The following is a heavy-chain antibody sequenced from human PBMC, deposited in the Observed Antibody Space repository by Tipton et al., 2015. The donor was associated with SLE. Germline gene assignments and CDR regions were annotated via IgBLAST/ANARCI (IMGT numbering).Heavy chain of an antibody. V-gene: IGHV3-20*04. Sequence: SLRLSCAASGFMFENYGMIWVRQVPGKGLEWVSGINWNGDRTGYADSVKGRFTNSRDNTKKSLYLQMNSLRAEDTALYYCARDLYPYGLEVWGQGTTVTVSS. J-gene: IGHJ6*02. D-gene: IGHD3-10*01. CDR3: ARDLYPYGLEV. CDR2: INWNGDRT. CDR1: GFMFENYG.